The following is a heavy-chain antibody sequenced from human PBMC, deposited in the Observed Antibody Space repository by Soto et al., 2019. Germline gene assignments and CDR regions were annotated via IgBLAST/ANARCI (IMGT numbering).Heavy chain of an antibody. CDR2: VDPSGGST. J-gene: IGHJ4*02. CDR1: GFTFRHYY. Sequence: GASVKVSCKASGFTFRHYYMHWVRQAPGRGLEWMGVVDPSGGSTTYAQTFQGRLTMPRDTSTSTVYMQLTNLRSEDTALYFCARGRYNTENILPHAYWGQGTFVPVSS. D-gene: IGHD1-1*01. V-gene: IGHV1-46*01. CDR3: ARGRYNTENILPHAY.